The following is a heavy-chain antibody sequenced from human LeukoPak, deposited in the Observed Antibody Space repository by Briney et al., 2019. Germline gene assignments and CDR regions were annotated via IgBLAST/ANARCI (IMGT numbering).Heavy chain of an antibody. Sequence: ASVKVSCKASGYTFTSYDINWVRQATGQGLGWMGWMNPNSGNTGYAQKFQGRVTITRNTSISTAYMELSSLRSEDTAVYYCARGTSGDYGANWFDPWGQGTLVTVSS. CDR1: GYTFTSYD. D-gene: IGHD4-17*01. V-gene: IGHV1-8*03. CDR3: ARGTSGDYGANWFDP. CDR2: MNPNSGNT. J-gene: IGHJ5*02.